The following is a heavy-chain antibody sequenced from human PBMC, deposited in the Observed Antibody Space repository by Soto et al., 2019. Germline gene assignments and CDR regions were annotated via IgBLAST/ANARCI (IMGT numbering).Heavy chain of an antibody. V-gene: IGHV3-7*01. J-gene: IGHJ5*02. Sequence: GGSLRLSCAASGFTFSSNWMNWVRQAPGKGLEWVATIKPDGSEQDYVESVKGRFTISRDSAKNSVHLQMNSLRAEDTAVYYCATVPWTAAASWGQGTLVTVSS. CDR1: GFTFSSNW. D-gene: IGHD6-13*01. CDR2: IKPDGSEQ. CDR3: ATVPWTAAAS.